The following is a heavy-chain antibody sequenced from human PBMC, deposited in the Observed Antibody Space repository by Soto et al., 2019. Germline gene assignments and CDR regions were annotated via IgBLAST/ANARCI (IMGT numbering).Heavy chain of an antibody. Sequence: GSLRLSCAASGFVVTDYYMSWVRQAPGRGLEWVAVFLIGGDTHYGESVKGRFTISRDNSKNTPYLQMNSLRAEDTAVYYCAREPLWSGPLPLDAFDLWGQGTMVTVSS. CDR2: FLIGGDT. D-gene: IGHD3-3*01. CDR1: GFVVTDYY. CDR3: AREPLWSGPLPLDAFDL. V-gene: IGHV3-53*01. J-gene: IGHJ3*01.